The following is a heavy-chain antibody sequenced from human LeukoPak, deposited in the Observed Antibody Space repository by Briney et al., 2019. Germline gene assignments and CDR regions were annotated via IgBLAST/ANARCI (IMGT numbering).Heavy chain of an antibody. CDR2: IIPILGIA. Sequence: SVKVSCKASGYTFTSYGISWVRQAPGQGLEWMGWIIPILGIANYAQKFQGRVTITADKSTSTAYMELSSLRSEDTAVYYCARSYYGSGSQTYYYYYYGMDVWGQGTTVTVSS. V-gene: IGHV1-69*10. J-gene: IGHJ6*02. CDR3: ARSYYGSGSQTYYYYYYGMDV. CDR1: GYTFTSYG. D-gene: IGHD3-10*01.